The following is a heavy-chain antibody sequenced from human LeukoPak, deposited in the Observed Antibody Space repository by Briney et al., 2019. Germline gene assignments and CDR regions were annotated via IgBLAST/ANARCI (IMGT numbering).Heavy chain of an antibody. CDR2: IYYSGSST. CDR1: GGSINSDY. V-gene: IGHV4-59*08. D-gene: IGHD2-2*01. J-gene: IGHJ5*02. CDR3: ARRYCSTTSCYGGFDP. Sequence: SETLSLTCSVSGGSINSDYWSWVRQPPGKGLEWIGYIYYSGSSTNYNPSLKSRATISVDRSKNQFSLKLNSVTAADTAVYFCARRYCSTTSCYGGFDPWGQGTLVTVSS.